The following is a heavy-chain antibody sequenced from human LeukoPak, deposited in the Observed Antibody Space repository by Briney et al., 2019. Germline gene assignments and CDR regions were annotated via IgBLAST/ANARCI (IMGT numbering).Heavy chain of an antibody. CDR1: GGSISSSSYD. V-gene: IGHV4-39*01. CDR2: IYYSGST. J-gene: IGHJ4*02. Sequence: PSETLSLTCTVSGGSISSSSYDWGWTRQPPGKGLEWIGSIYYSGSTYYNPSLKSRVTISVDTSKNQFSLKLSSVTAADTAVYYCASQGGIQLFGIDYWGQGTLVTVSS. D-gene: IGHD5-18*01. CDR3: ASQGGIQLFGIDY.